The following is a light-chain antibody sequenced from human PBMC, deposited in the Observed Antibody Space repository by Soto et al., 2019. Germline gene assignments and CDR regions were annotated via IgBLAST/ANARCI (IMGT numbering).Light chain of an antibody. CDR2: ATS. CDR1: QIISSY. CDR3: QQSYTLPLT. Sequence: DIQLTQSPSPLSASVGDRVTITCRASQIISSYLNWYQHKPGVAPKLLIYATSSLQSGVSSRFSGSGSGTEFTLTISSLQPEDFATYSCQQSYTLPLTFGGGTKVETK. V-gene: IGKV1-39*01. J-gene: IGKJ4*02.